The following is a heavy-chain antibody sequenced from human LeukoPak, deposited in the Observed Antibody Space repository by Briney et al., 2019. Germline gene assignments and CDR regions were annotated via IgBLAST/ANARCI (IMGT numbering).Heavy chain of an antibody. CDR3: ARATPWLLPGY. Sequence: PSETLSLTCTVSGGSISSYYWSWVRQPPGKGLEWIGHIYDTGNTNYNPSLESRVTISVDTSENQFSLRPTSVTAADTAVYFCARATPWLLPGYWGQGTPVTVSS. CDR1: GGSISSYY. J-gene: IGHJ4*02. CDR2: IYDTGNT. V-gene: IGHV4-59*01. D-gene: IGHD3-22*01.